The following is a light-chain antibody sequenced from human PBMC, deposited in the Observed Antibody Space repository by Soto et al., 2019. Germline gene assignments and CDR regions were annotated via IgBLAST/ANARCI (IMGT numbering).Light chain of an antibody. CDR2: DNN. J-gene: IGLJ2*01. CDR1: SSNIGNNY. V-gene: IGLV1-51*01. CDR3: GTWDSSLSGVV. Sequence: QSVLTQPPSVSAAPGQTVTISCSGSSSNIGNNYVSWYQQLPGTAPKLLIYDNNKRPSGIPDRFSGCKSGTSATLGITGLQTGDEADYYCGTWDSSLSGVVFGGGTQLTVL.